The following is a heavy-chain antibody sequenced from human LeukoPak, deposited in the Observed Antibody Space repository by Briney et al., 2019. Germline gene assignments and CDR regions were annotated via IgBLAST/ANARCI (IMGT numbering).Heavy chain of an antibody. CDR1: GYSIISGYY. D-gene: IGHD1-26*01. V-gene: IGHV4-38-2*02. J-gene: IGHJ5*02. CDR2: IYHSGST. CDR3: ARDRSGSTYYRFWFDP. Sequence: SETLSLTCTVSGYSIISGYYWGWIRQPPGKGLEWIGSIYHSGSTYYNPSLKSRVTISVDTSKNQFSLKLSSVTAADTAVYYCARDRSGSTYYRFWFDPWGQGTLVTVSS.